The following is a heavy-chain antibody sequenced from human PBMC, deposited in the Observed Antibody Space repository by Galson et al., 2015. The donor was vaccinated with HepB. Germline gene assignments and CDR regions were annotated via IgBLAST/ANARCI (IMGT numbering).Heavy chain of an antibody. CDR2: INHSGST. CDR1: GGSFSGYY. Sequence: SETLSLTCAVYGGSFSGYYWSWIRQPPGKGLEWIGEINHSGSTNYNPSLKSRVTISVDTSKNQFSLKLSSVTAADTAVYYCARSRPIQYYDSGSGLWGLDWGQGTLVTVSS. V-gene: IGHV4-34*01. CDR3: ARSRPIQYYDSGSGLWGLD. J-gene: IGHJ4*02. D-gene: IGHD3-10*01.